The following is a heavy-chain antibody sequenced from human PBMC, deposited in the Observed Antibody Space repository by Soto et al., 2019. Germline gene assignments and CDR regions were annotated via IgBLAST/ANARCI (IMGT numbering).Heavy chain of an antibody. CDR2: NYYSGIT. CDR3: ASSSTSLGMDV. D-gene: IGHD2-2*01. J-gene: IGHJ6*02. Sequence: SETLSLTCTVSGGSISSGGYYWTWIRQHPGKGLEWIGYNYYSGITYYNPSLKSRVTISLDTSKNQFSLKLSSVTAADTAVYYCASSSTSLGMDVWGQGTTVTVSS. V-gene: IGHV4-31*02. CDR1: GGSISSGGYY.